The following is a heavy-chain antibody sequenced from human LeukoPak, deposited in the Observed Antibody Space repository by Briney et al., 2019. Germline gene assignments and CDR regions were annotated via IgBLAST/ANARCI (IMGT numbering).Heavy chain of an antibody. D-gene: IGHD2-2*01. Sequence: GGSLRLSCAASGLSVSSKYMNWVRQAPGKGLEWVSLLYSGGSTYYADSVKGRFTISRDSSKNTVYLQMNSLRAEDTAVYYCAARDSSTTSCYGGLFDYWGQGTLVTVSS. CDR3: AARDSSTTSCYGGLFDY. J-gene: IGHJ4*02. V-gene: IGHV3-53*01. CDR2: LYSGGST. CDR1: GLSVSSKY.